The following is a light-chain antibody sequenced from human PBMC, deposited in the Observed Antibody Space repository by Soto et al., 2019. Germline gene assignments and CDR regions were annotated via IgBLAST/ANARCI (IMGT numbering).Light chain of an antibody. J-gene: IGLJ1*01. Sequence: QADRTQPASVSGSPGQSITISCTGTSSDVGGYNYVSWYQQYPGKAPKLMIYGVTNRPSGVSNRFSGSKTGNTASLTISGLQAEDEAYYYCFSHRSGDSHVFGTGTKVTVL. CDR2: GVT. V-gene: IGLV2-14*01. CDR1: SSDVGGYNY. CDR3: FSHRSGDSHV.